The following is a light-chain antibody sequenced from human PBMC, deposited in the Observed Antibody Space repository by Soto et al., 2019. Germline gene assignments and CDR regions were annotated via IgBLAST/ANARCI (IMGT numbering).Light chain of an antibody. CDR2: DAS. Sequence: EIVLTQSPGTLSLSPGETASLSCLASQSVISDFLAWYQQKSGQPPRLLIYDASRRATGIPARFSGGGSGTAFTLTISRVEPEDSALYFCQQTFHSPRTFGQGTRLEI. J-gene: IGKJ2*01. CDR1: QSVISDF. CDR3: QQTFHSPRT. V-gene: IGKV3-20*01.